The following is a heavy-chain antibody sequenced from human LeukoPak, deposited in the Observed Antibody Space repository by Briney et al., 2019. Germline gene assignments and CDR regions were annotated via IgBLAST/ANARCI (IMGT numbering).Heavy chain of an antibody. CDR3: AKDGYSGTYSWSDY. Sequence: GGSPRLSCAASGFTFSTYAMNWVRQAPGKGLEWVSLISGTGGSTYYADSVKGRFTISRDNSKNTLYLQMNSLRAEDTAVYYCAKDGYSGTYSWSDYWGQGTLVTVSS. CDR1: GFTFSTYA. CDR2: ISGTGGST. J-gene: IGHJ4*02. V-gene: IGHV3-23*01. D-gene: IGHD1-26*01.